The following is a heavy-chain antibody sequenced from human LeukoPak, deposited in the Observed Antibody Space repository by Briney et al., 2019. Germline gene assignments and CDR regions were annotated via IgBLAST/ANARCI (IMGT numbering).Heavy chain of an antibody. CDR2: INHSGST. V-gene: IGHV4-34*01. CDR1: GGSFSGYY. J-gene: IGHJ4*02. D-gene: IGHD6-19*01. CDR3: ARVEYSSGWYNHFDY. Sequence: SETLSVTCAVYGGSFSGYYWSWIRQPPGKGLEWIGEINHSGSTNYNPSLKSRVTISVDTSKNQFSLKLSSVTAADTAVYYCARVEYSSGWYNHFDYWGQGTLVTVSS.